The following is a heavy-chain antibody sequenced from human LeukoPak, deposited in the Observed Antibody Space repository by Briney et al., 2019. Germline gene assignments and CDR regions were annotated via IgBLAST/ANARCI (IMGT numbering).Heavy chain of an antibody. CDR3: AKDRITEEFAFDY. V-gene: IGHV3-23*01. D-gene: IGHD1-14*01. J-gene: IGHJ4*02. CDR2: ISGSGGST. Sequence: GGSLRLSCAASGFTFINYGMCWVRQAPGKGLEWVSGISGSGGSTYYADSAKGRFTISRDNAKSTLYLQMNSLRAENTAVYYSAKDRITEEFAFDYWGQGILVTVSS. CDR1: GFTFINYG.